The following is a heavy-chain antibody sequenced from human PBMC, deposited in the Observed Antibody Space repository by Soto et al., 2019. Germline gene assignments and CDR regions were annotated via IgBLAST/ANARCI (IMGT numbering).Heavy chain of an antibody. J-gene: IGHJ4*02. V-gene: IGHV4-59*01. CDR3: ARGKFPFTFDY. Sequence: SETLSLTCTVSGCSISTYYWQWIRQPPGKGLEWIGYIYYSGSTNYNPSLKSRVTISEDASKNRFSLKLTSVTAADTAVYYCARGKFPFTFDYWGQGTLVTVS. CDR2: IYYSGST. CDR1: GCSISTYY.